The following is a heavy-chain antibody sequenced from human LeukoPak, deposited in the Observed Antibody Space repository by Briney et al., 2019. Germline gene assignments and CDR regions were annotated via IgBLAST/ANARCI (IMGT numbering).Heavy chain of an antibody. CDR3: ARERDY. J-gene: IGHJ4*02. CDR2: INHSGST. CDR1: GGSFSGYY. Sequence: SETLSLTCAVYGGSFSGYYWSWTRQPPGKGLEWIGEINHSGSTNYNPSLKSRVTISVDTSKNQFSLKLSSVTAADTAVYYCARERDYWGQGTLVTVSS. V-gene: IGHV4-34*01.